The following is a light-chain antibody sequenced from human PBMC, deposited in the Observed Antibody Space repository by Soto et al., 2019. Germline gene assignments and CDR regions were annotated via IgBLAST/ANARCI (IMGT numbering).Light chain of an antibody. J-gene: IGLJ2*01. V-gene: IGLV2-14*01. CDR1: SSDVGGYNY. Sequence: QSALTQPASVSGSRGQSITISCTGTSSDVGGYNYVSWYQQHPGKAPKLMIYDVSNRPSGVSNRFSGSKSGNTASLTISGLQAEDEADYYCSSYTSSSTPVVFGGGTHLTVL. CDR3: SSYTSSSTPVV. CDR2: DVS.